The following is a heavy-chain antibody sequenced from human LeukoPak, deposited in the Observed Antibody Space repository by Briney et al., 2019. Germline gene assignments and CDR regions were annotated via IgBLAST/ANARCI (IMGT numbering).Heavy chain of an antibody. D-gene: IGHD2-2*01. CDR1: GFTFSSYG. V-gene: IGHV3-33*01. CDR2: IWYDGSNK. Sequence: GRSLRLSCAASGFTFSSYGMHWVRQAPGKGLEWVAVIWYDGSNKYYADSVKGRFTISRDNSKNTLYLQMNSLRAEDTAVYYCAREGRYCSSTSCSYNWCDPWGQGTLVTVSS. CDR3: AREGRYCSSTSCSYNWCDP. J-gene: IGHJ5*02.